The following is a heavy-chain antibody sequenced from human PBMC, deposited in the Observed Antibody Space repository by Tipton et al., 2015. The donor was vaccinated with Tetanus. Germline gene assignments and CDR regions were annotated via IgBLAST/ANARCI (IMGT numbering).Heavy chain of an antibody. CDR3: ARHPRGNAGNPLYYFDH. CDR2: IYPDDSDT. CDR1: GYAFTKYW. V-gene: IGHV5-51*01. D-gene: IGHD4-23*01. Sequence: QLVQSGPELKKPGESLKISCKGSGYAFTKYWIGWVRQMPGKGLEWMGIIYPDDSDTRYSPSFQGQVTVSADKAFNTAYLQWSSLQASDTAMYFCARHPRGNAGNPLYYFDHWGQGTLVIASS. J-gene: IGHJ4*02.